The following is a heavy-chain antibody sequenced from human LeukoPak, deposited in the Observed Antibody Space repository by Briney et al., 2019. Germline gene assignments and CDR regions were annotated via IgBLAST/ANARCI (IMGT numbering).Heavy chain of an antibody. CDR2: IIPLAGTK. Sequence: SVTVSFKASGDTFSNSVISWVRLAPGQGLEWMGAIIPLAGTKNHAQKFQGRLTMTTDDSRTTAFMELSGLRSDDTAVYYCAATSFRSGSLSGVHGYLYMEVWGKGTTVFVSS. J-gene: IGHJ6*03. D-gene: IGHD3-3*01. CDR1: GDTFSNSV. CDR3: AATSFRSGSLSGVHGYLYMEV. V-gene: IGHV1-69*05.